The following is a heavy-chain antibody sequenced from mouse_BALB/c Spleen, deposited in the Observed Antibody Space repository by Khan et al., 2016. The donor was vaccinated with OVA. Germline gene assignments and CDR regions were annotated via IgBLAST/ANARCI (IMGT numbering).Heavy chain of an antibody. V-gene: IGHV1-77*01. D-gene: IGHD1-2*01. Sequence: QVQLKQSGAELARPGASVKLSCKASGYTFTDYYINWVKQRTGQGLEGIGEISPGSGDTYYNERFKGKATLSASQSSSTAYMQLSSLTSEAFAVYFCARRNYFGYTFAYWGQGTLVTVSA. J-gene: IGHJ3*01. CDR2: ISPGSGDT. CDR1: GYTFTDYY. CDR3: ARRNYFGYTFAY.